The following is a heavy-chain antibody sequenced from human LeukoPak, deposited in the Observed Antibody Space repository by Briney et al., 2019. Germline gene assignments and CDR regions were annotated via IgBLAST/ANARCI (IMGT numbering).Heavy chain of an antibody. D-gene: IGHD2-2*01. V-gene: IGHV4-39*01. J-gene: IGHJ4*02. CDR1: GGSISSSSYY. CDR2: IYQSGST. Sequence: KPSETLSLTCTVSGGSISSSSYYWGWIRQPPGKGLEWIGTIYQSGSTYYNPSLKSRVTISVDTSKNQFSLKLSSVTAADTAVYYCARHGVVPAASPLNFDYWGQGTLVTVSS. CDR3: ARHGVVPAASPLNFDY.